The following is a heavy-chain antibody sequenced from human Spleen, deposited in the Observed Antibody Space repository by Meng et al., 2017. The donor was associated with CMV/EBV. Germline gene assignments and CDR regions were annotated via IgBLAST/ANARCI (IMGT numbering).Heavy chain of an antibody. CDR1: GGSFSGYY. Sequence: SETLSLTCAVYGGSFSGYYWSWIRQSPGKGLVWIEQIDHSESTNYNPSLKSRVTMSVDTSKNQFSLKLRSVTAADTAVYYCASPYSGSYWGQGTLVTVSS. V-gene: IGHV4-34*01. J-gene: IGHJ4*02. CDR3: ASPYSGSY. D-gene: IGHD1-26*01. CDR2: IDHSEST.